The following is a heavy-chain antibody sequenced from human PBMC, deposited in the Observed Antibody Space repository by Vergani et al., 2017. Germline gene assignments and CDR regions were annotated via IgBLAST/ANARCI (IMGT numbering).Heavy chain of an antibody. D-gene: IGHD3-3*01. CDR1: GFTFSSYW. Sequence: EVQLVESGGGLVQPGGSLRLSCAASGFTFSSYWMSWVRQAPGKGLEWVANIKQDGSEKYYVDSVKGRFTISRDNAKNSLYLQMNSLRAEDTAVYYCARDTTKAITIFGVVPRRYNWFDPWGQGTLVTVSS. CDR3: ARDTTKAITIFGVVPRRYNWFDP. J-gene: IGHJ5*02. CDR2: IKQDGSEK. V-gene: IGHV3-7*01.